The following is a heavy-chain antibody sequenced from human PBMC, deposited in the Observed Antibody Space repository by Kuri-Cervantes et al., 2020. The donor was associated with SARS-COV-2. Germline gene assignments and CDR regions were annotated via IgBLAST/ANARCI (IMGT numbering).Heavy chain of an antibody. CDR1: GFTFRSYS. J-gene: IGHJ4*02. CDR2: ISSGSDYI. Sequence: GGSLRLSCAASGFTFRSYSMIWVRQAPGKGLEWVSSISSGSDYIYYADSMKGRFTISRDNARKSLFRQMNSLRAEDTTAYWGGRDNCSRASCFSRPLDYWGQGTLVTVSS. D-gene: IGHD2-2*01. V-gene: IGHV3-21*01. CDR3: GRDNCSRASCFSRPLDY.